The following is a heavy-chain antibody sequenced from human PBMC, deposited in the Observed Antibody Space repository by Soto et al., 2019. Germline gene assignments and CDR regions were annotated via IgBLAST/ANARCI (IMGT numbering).Heavy chain of an antibody. CDR1: GFTFSTSG. J-gene: IGHJ4*02. CDR2: ISGTTSAT. CDR3: ARLLTLTADY. V-gene: IGHV3-48*02. Sequence: EMQLVESGGGLVQPGGTLRLSCAASGFTFSTSGMNWVRQAPGKGLEWVSYISGTTSATYYADSVKGRFTISRDNTKNSLLLQMNSLRDEDTAVYCCARLLTLTADYWGQGTLVTVSS.